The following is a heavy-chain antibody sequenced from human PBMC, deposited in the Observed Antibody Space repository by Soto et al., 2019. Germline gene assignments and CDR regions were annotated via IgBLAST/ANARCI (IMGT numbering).Heavy chain of an antibody. V-gene: IGHV3-30*18. Sequence: QVQVVESGGGVVQPGRSLRLSCAASGFTFSSYGMHWVRQAPGKGLEWVAIISCDGNNKYYADSVRGRFTISRDTSKNTLFLQMNSLRAEDTAVYYCAKGGSSSARYFDRWGQGTLVTVSS. CDR2: ISCDGNNK. D-gene: IGHD6-6*01. J-gene: IGHJ5*02. CDR3: AKGGSSSARYFDR. CDR1: GFTFSSYG.